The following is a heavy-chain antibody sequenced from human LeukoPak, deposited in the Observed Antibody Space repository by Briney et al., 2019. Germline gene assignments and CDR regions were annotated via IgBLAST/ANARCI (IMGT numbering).Heavy chain of an antibody. CDR3: AKDNADREIAVAGLDY. CDR1: GFSVDNCG. D-gene: IGHD6-19*01. Sequence: PGGSLSLSCAVSGFSVDNCGMHWVGKPQGKGLGWVSLISGDGGSTYYADSVKSRFTITRENTTNSLYPQMNSLRTEASSLYYCAKDNADREIAVAGLDYCGQVTLVTVSS. CDR2: ISGDGGST. J-gene: IGHJ4*02. V-gene: IGHV3-43*02.